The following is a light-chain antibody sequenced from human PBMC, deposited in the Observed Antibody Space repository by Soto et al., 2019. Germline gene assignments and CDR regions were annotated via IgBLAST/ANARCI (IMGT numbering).Light chain of an antibody. Sequence: QSLRTPAAPVSGSPGQSITISCTGTAGEVCGYDYVSPVQRPAGNAPNVMIYEVRNRHSGVSNGLYGYKSGNTASLPISGHPAEDEAEYYCSSYTNINTRACVFGTGTKVTVL. J-gene: IGLJ1*01. V-gene: IGLV2-14*01. CDR1: AGEVCGYDY. CDR3: SSYTNINTRACV. CDR2: EVR.